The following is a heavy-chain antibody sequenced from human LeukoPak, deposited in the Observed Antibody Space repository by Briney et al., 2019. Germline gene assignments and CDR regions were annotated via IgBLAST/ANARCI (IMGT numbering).Heavy chain of an antibody. V-gene: IGHV3-23*01. J-gene: IGHJ4*02. D-gene: IGHD2-15*01. CDR3: AKDLGNIVVVVAATSY. CDR2: ISGSGGST. Sequence: GGSLRLSCAASGFTFSSYAMSWVRQAPGKGLEWVSAISGSGGSTYYADSVKGRFTIPRDNSKNTLYLQMNSLRAEDTAVYYCAKDLGNIVVVVAATSYWGQGTLVTVSS. CDR1: GFTFSSYA.